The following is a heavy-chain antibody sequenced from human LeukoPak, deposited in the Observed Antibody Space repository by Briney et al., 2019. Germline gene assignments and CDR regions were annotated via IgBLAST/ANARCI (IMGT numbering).Heavy chain of an antibody. CDR2: INHSGST. CDR3: ARARRLANYYYYGMDV. J-gene: IGHJ6*02. CDR1: GWSFSGYY. Sequence: SETLSRTCSVYGWSFSGYYWSWIRQPPGNGLEWSGEINHSGSTNYNPSLKSRVTISVDTSKNQFSLKLSSVTAAETAVYYCARARRLANYYYYGMDVWGQGTTVTVSS. D-gene: IGHD1-1*01. V-gene: IGHV4-34*01.